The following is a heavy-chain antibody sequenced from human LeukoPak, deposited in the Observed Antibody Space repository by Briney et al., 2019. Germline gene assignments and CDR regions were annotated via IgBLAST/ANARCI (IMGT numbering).Heavy chain of an antibody. Sequence: ASVKVSCKASGYTFTGYYMHWVRQAPGQGLAWMGWINPNSGGTDYAQKFQGRVTMARDTSISTAYMELRSLTSDDTAVYYCSRGRADGYSGYDFGDYWGQGTLVTVSS. CDR1: GYTFTGYY. V-gene: IGHV1-2*02. D-gene: IGHD5-12*01. CDR3: SRGRADGYSGYDFGDY. J-gene: IGHJ4*02. CDR2: INPNSGGT.